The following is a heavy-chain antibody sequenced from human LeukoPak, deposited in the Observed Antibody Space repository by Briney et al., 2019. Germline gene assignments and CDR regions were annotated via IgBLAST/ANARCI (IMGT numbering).Heavy chain of an antibody. V-gene: IGHV3-7*01. CDR3: ARGVAVDY. CDR2: IKQDGSEK. D-gene: IGHD6-19*01. CDR1: GFTFSSYA. J-gene: IGHJ4*02. Sequence: GGSLRLSCAASGFTFSSYAMSWVHQAPGKGLEWVANIKQDGSEKYYVDSVKGRFTISRDNAKNSLYLQMNSLRAEDTAVYYCARGVAVDYWGQGTLVTVSS.